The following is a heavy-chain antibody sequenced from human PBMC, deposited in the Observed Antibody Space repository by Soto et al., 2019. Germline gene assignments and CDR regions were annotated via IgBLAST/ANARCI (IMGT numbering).Heavy chain of an antibody. CDR1: GFTFSSYG. V-gene: IGHV3-30*18. J-gene: IGHJ2*01. Sequence: QVQLVESGGGVVQPGRSLRLSCAASGFTFSSYGMHWVRQAPGKGLEWVAVISYDGSNKYYADSVKGRFTISRDNSKNTLYLQMNSLRAEDTAVYYCAKGPRMVRGYFDLWGRGTLVTVSS. CDR2: ISYDGSNK. CDR3: AKGPRMVRGYFDL. D-gene: IGHD2-8*01.